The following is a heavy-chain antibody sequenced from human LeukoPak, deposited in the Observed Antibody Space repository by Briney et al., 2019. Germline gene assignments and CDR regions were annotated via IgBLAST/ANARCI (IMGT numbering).Heavy chain of an antibody. D-gene: IGHD6-6*01. Sequence: TGGSLRLSCAASGFTFSSYAMSWVRQAPGKGLEWVSDISDRGGRTYYADSVKGRFTISRDDSKNTLHLQMNSLRAEDTAVYYCAKGGAGPARVFDYWGQGALVTVSS. V-gene: IGHV3-23*01. CDR1: GFTFSSYA. J-gene: IGHJ4*02. CDR3: AKGGAGPARVFDY. CDR2: ISDRGGRT.